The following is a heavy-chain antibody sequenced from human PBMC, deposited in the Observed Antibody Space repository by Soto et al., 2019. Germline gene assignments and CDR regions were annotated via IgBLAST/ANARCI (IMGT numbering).Heavy chain of an antibody. D-gene: IGHD5-18*01. V-gene: IGHV4-59*01. CDR2: IYYSGST. CDR3: ARAGYSYGTGYYFDP. CDR1: GGSISSYY. Sequence: SETLSLTCTVSGGSISSYYWSWIRQPPGKGLEWIGYIYYSGSTYYNPSLKSRVTISVDTSKNQFSLKLSSVTAADTAVYYCARAGYSYGTGYYFDPWGQGTLVTVSS. J-gene: IGHJ4*02.